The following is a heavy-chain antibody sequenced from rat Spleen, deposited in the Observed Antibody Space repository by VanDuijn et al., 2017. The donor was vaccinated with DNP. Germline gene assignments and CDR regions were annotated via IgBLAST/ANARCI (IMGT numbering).Heavy chain of an antibody. D-gene: IGHD1-2*01. V-gene: IGHV5S10*01. J-gene: IGHJ4*01. CDR1: GFTFSNYG. Sequence: EVQLVESGGGLVQPGRSLKLSCAASGFTFSNYGMAWVRQAPKKGLEWVATIVYDGSRTYYRDSVKGRFTISRDNAKSTLYLQMDSLRSEDTATYYCATHNDYSSPYYAMDAWGQGTSVTVSS. CDR2: IVYDGSRT. CDR3: ATHNDYSSPYYAMDA.